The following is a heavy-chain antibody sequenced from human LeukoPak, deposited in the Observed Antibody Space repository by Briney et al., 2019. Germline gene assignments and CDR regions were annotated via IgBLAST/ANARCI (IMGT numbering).Heavy chain of an antibody. J-gene: IGHJ4*02. CDR2: IIPIFGTA. V-gene: IGHV1-69*13. D-gene: IGHD4-23*01. CDR3: ARGWDYGGNPY. CDR1: GGTFISYA. Sequence: GASVRVSCKASGGTFISYAISWVRQAPGQGLEWMGGIIPIFGTANYAQKFQGRVTITADESTSTAYMELSSLRSEDTAVYYCARGWDYGGNPYWGQGTLVTVSS.